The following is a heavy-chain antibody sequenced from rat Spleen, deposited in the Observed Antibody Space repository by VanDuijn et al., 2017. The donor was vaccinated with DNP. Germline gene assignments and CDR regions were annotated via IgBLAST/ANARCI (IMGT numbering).Heavy chain of an antibody. CDR3: TRGGYPGDAMDA. D-gene: IGHD1-4*01. V-gene: IGHV2S1*01. J-gene: IGHJ4*01. Sequence: QVQLKESGPGLVQPSQTLSLTCSVSGFSLTSYHIHWVRQPPGKGLEWMGRIQTGGSTYYNSALKSRLTISRDTSKSQVFLKMNSLQTEDTAIYFCTRGGYPGDAMDAWGQGTSVTVSS. CDR2: IQTGGST. CDR1: GFSLTSYH.